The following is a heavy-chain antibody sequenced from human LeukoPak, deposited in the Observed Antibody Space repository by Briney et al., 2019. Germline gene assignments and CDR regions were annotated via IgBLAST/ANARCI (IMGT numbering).Heavy chain of an antibody. D-gene: IGHD3-22*01. J-gene: IGHJ3*02. Sequence: ASVKVSCKASGYTFTSYDINWVRQATGQGLEWMGGMNPNSGNTGYAQKFQGRVTMTRNTSISTAYMELSSLRSEDTAVYYCARRSYYYDSSGYRLWDAFDIWGQGTMVTVSS. CDR2: MNPNSGNT. CDR1: GYTFTSYD. CDR3: ARRSYYYDSSGYRLWDAFDI. V-gene: IGHV1-8*01.